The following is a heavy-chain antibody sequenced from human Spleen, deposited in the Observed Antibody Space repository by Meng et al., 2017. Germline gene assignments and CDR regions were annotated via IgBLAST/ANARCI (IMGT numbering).Heavy chain of an antibody. V-gene: IGHV4-31*03. J-gene: IGHJ4*02. Sequence: QGQLKESGPGLVKPSQTLSLTCIVSGGSISSDGYYWTWIRQHPGKGLEWIGYIYYSGSTSYNPSLKSRVTISVDTSKNQFSLKLTSVTAADSAVYYCARGPTTMAHDFDYWGQGTLVTVSS. CDR1: GGSISSDGYY. D-gene: IGHD4-11*01. CDR2: IYYSGST. CDR3: ARGPTTMAHDFDY.